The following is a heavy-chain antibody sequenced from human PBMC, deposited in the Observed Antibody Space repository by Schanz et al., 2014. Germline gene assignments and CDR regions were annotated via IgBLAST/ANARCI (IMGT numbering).Heavy chain of an antibody. CDR1: GFTFSDYY. V-gene: IGHV3-23*01. CDR2: LSGSGAGT. Sequence: EVKLLESGGGLVQPGGSLRLSCAASGFTFSDYYMSWIRQAPGKGLEWVSTLSGSGAGTFYADFVKGRFSISRDLSSNTLYLQMNSLRADDSAIYYCAKDHPSSGWPAFDVWGQGTQVTVSS. D-gene: IGHD6-19*01. CDR3: AKDHPSSGWPAFDV. J-gene: IGHJ4*02.